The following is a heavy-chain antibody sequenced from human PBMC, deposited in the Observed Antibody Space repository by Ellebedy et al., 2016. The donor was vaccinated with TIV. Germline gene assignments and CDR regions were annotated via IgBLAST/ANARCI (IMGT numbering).Heavy chain of an antibody. J-gene: IGHJ4*02. Sequence: PGGSLRLSCAASGFTFSSYGMYWVRQAPGKGLEWVAVIWYDGSNKYYADSVKGRFTISRDNSKNTLYLQMNSLRAEDTAVYYCAREIYCSGGSCYSDFFDYWGQGTLVTVSS. D-gene: IGHD2-15*01. V-gene: IGHV3-33*01. CDR1: GFTFSSYG. CDR3: AREIYCSGGSCYSDFFDY. CDR2: IWYDGSNK.